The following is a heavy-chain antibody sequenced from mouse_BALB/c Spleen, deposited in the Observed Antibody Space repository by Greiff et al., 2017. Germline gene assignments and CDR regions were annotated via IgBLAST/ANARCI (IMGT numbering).Heavy chain of an antibody. D-gene: IGHD1-1*01. CDR2: ISSGGSYT. V-gene: IGHV5-6*01. Sequence: EVQVVESGGDLVKPGGSLKLSCAASGFTFSSYGMSWVRQTPDKRLEWVATISSGGSYTYYPDSVKGRFTISRDNAKNTLYLQMSSLKSEDTAMYYCARRGTTVEYYAMDYWGQGTSVTVSS. J-gene: IGHJ4*01. CDR3: ARRGTTVEYYAMDY. CDR1: GFTFSSYG.